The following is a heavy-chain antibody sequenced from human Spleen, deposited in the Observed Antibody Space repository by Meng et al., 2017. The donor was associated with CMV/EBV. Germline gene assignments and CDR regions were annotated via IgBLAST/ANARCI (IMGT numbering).Heavy chain of an antibody. CDR3: GNQGKCSGTSCRPTNDGFDI. D-gene: IGHD2-2*01. J-gene: IGHJ3*02. Sequence: GGSLRLSCAASGIRFNDYGMHWVRQAPGKGLEWVAVIWYDGSNQNYADSVKGRFTISRDNSRNMLYLQMNSLRVEDTAVYYCGNQGKCSGTSCRPTNDGFDIWGQGTKVTVSS. V-gene: IGHV3-33*06. CDR1: GIRFNDYG. CDR2: IWYDGSNQ.